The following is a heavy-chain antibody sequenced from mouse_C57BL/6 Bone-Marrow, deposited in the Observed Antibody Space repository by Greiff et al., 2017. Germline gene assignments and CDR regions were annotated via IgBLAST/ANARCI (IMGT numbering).Heavy chain of an antibody. Sequence: VKLQESGAELVRPGASVKLSCKASGYTFTDYYINWVKQRPGQGLEWIARIYPGSGNTYYNEKFKGKATLTAEKSSSTAYMQLSSLTSEDSAVYFCARGLTTVVATEYYFDYWGQGTTLTVSS. V-gene: IGHV1-76*01. CDR2: IYPGSGNT. CDR1: GYTFTDYY. D-gene: IGHD1-1*01. CDR3: ARGLTTVVATEYYFDY. J-gene: IGHJ2*01.